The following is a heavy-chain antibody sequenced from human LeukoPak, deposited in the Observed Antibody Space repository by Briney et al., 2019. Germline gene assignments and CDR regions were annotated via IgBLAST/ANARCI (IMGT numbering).Heavy chain of an antibody. CDR2: IIPIFGTA. V-gene: IGHV1-69*06. Sequence: SVKVSCKASGGTFSSYAISWVRQAPGQGLEWMGGIIPIFGTANYAQKFQGRVTTTADKSTSTAYMELSSLRSEDTAVYYCARGAALQLWFSYWGQGTLVTVSS. CDR3: ARGAALQLWFSY. D-gene: IGHD5-18*01. CDR1: GGTFSSYA. J-gene: IGHJ4*02.